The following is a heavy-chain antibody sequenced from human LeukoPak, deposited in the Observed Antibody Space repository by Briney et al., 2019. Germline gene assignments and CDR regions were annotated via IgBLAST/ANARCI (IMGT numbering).Heavy chain of an antibody. CDR2: ISGDGTET. CDR3: AKGGHYSFFDY. D-gene: IGHD4-11*01. J-gene: IGHJ4*02. V-gene: IGHV3-23*01. CDR1: GFTFSSYS. Sequence: GGSLRLSCAASGFTFSSYSMNWVRQAPGKGLEWVSTISGDGTETFYADSVKGRFTISRDNSKNTHYLQMSSLRAEDTGIYYCAKGGHYSFFDYWGQGTLVTVSS.